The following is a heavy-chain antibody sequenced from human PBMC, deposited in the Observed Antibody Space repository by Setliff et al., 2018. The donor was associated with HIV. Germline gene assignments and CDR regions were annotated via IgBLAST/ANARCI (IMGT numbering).Heavy chain of an antibody. D-gene: IGHD2-2*01. J-gene: IGHJ4*02. CDR3: AKVTSFWFEDY. CDR1: GFTFTKYG. CDR2: ISYDGGRK. V-gene: IGHV3-30*18. Sequence: GGSLRLSCVTSGFTFTKYGLHWVRQAPGKGLEWEAVISYDGGRKDYAESVNGRFTISRDNSKNTLYLQMNSLRAEDTAVYYCAKVTSFWFEDYWGQGTLVTVSS.